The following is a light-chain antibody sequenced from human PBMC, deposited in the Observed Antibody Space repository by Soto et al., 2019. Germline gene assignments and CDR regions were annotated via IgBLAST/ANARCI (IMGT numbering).Light chain of an antibody. CDR1: QSISGY. V-gene: IGKV1-39*01. CDR2: AAS. CDR3: QQSYSTLPIT. Sequence: DIQMTQSPSSLSASVGDRVTITCRTSQSISGYLNWYRHKPGKAPTLLIYAASTLQSGVPSRFSGSGSGTDFTLTISNLQPEDFATYYCQQSYSTLPITFGQGTRLGL. J-gene: IGKJ5*01.